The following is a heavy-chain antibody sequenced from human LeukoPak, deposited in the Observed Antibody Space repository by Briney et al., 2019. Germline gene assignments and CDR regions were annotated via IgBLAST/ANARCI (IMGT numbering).Heavy chain of an antibody. CDR2: IYPGDSDT. J-gene: IGHJ3*02. D-gene: IGHD3-3*01. Sequence: GESLKISCKASGYSFTSYWIGWVRQMPGKGLEWMGIIYPGDSDTRYSPSFQGQVTISADKSISTAYLQWSSLKASDTAMYYCARRDEWLSYAFDIWGQGTMVTVSS. CDR1: GYSFTSYW. V-gene: IGHV5-51*01. CDR3: ARRDEWLSYAFDI.